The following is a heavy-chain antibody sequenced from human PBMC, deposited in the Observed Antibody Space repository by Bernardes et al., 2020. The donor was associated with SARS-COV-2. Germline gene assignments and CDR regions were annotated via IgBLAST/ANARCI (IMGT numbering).Heavy chain of an antibody. CDR3: ARDHYYGSGSYYPNWFDP. CDR1: GYTFTGYY. D-gene: IGHD3-10*01. Sequence: ASVKVSCKASGYTFTGYYMHWVRQAPGQGLEWMGWINPNSGGTNYAQKFQGRVTMTRDTSISTAYMELSRLRSDDTAVYYCARDHYYGSGSYYPNWFDPWGQGTLVTVSS. CDR2: INPNSGGT. J-gene: IGHJ5*02. V-gene: IGHV1-2*02.